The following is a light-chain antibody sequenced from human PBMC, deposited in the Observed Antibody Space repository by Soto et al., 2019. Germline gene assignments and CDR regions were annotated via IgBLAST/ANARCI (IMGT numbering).Light chain of an antibody. V-gene: IGKV3-15*01. J-gene: IGKJ1*01. Sequence: ETVMTQSPVTLSVSPGDTATLSCRASQRVSSHLAWYQQKPGQAPRLLIYAASTRATGIPVRFSGSGSETEFTLTIRSLQSEDVALYYCHQYNNWPWTFGQGTKWIS. CDR3: HQYNNWPWT. CDR2: AAS. CDR1: QRVSSH.